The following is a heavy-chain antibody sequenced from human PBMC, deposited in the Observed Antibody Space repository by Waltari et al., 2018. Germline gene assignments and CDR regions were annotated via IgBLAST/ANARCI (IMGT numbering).Heavy chain of an antibody. J-gene: IGHJ5*02. D-gene: IGHD6-13*01. CDR2: INHSGST. CDR3: ARGSRFIAAANSVKKFDP. Sequence: QVQLQQWGAGLLKPSETLSLTCAVYGGSFSGYYWSWIRQPPWKGLEWIGEINHSGSTNYNPSLKSRVTISVDTSKNQFSLKLSSVTAADTAVYYCARGSRFIAAANSVKKFDPWGQGTLVTVSS. CDR1: GGSFSGYY. V-gene: IGHV4-34*01.